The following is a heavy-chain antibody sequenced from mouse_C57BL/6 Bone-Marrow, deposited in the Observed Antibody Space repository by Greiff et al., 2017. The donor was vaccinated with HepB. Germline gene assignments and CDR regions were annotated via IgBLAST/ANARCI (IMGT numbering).Heavy chain of an antibody. J-gene: IGHJ2*01. CDR1: GYTFTSYW. D-gene: IGHD1-1*01. CDR2: IDPSDSYT. CDR3: ARVYYGLFAY. Sequence: QVQLQQPGAELVKPGASVKLSCKASGYTFTSYWMQWVKQRPGQGLEWIGEIDPSDSYTNYNQKFKGKATLTVDTSSSTAYMQLSSLTSEDSAVYYCARVYYGLFAYWGQGTTLTVSS. V-gene: IGHV1-50*01.